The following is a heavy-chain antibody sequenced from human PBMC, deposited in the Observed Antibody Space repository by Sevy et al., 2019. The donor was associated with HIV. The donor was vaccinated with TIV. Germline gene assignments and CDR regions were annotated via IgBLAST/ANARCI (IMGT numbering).Heavy chain of an antibody. CDR2: IGSGGDA. CDR3: ARSGGYSDYSMDV. CDR1: GFTFSSYD. D-gene: IGHD5-12*01. J-gene: IGHJ6*02. V-gene: IGHV3-13*01. Sequence: GGSLRLSCGASGFTFSSYDMHWVRQAAGKGLEWVSGIGSGGDAYYRGSVKGRFTISRENAKNSLYLQMNSLRAGDTAVYYCARSGGYSDYSMDVWGQGTTVTVSS.